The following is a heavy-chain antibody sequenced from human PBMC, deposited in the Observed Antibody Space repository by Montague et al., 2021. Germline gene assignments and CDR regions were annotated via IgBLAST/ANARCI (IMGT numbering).Heavy chain of an antibody. D-gene: IGHD2-2*02. J-gene: IGHJ5*02. CDR3: ARGFYVAVLLVAIGWFDA. CDR2: ISHNGST. CDR1: GGSFSGYY. V-gene: IGHV4-34*01. Sequence: SETLSLTCTVYGGSFSGYYWNWIRQSPGKGLEWIGEISHNGSTSYNPSLKSRVTMSVDTSKKQFSLNLNSVTAADTAVYYCARGFYVAVLLVAIGWFDAWGQGTLVTVSS.